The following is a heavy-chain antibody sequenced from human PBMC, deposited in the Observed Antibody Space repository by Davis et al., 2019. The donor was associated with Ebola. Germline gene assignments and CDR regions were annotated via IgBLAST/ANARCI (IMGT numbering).Heavy chain of an antibody. Sequence: PGGSLRLSCAASDFTFSLHSMNWVRQAPGKGLEWVSSISSSGTYIYSADSVKGRFTISRDNAKNSLYLQMNSLRAEDTAMYYCASGSGGYWGQGTLVTVSS. V-gene: IGHV3-21*01. CDR3: ASGSGGY. D-gene: IGHD3-16*01. CDR1: DFTFSLHS. J-gene: IGHJ4*02. CDR2: ISSSGTYI.